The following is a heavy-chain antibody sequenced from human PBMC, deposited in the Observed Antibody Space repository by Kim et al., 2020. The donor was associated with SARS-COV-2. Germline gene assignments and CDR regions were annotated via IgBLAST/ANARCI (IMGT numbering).Heavy chain of an antibody. V-gene: IGHV3-21*01. CDR3: ATRRAQYSSSWYNGYYYGMDV. J-gene: IGHJ6*02. D-gene: IGHD6-13*01. CDR1: GFTFSSYS. CDR2: ISSSSSYI. Sequence: GGSLRLSCAASGFTFSSYSMNWVRQAPGKGLEWVSSISSSSSYIYYADSVKGRFTISRDNAKNSLYLQMNSLRAEDTAVYYCATRRAQYSSSWYNGYYYGMDVWGQGTTVTVSS.